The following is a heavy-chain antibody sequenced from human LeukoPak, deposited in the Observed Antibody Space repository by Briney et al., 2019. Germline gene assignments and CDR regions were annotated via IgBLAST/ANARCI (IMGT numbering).Heavy chain of an antibody. CDR2: INPNSGGT. CDR1: GYTFTGYY. V-gene: IGHV1-2*06. Sequence: ASVKVSCKASGYTFTGYYMQWVRQAPGQGLEWMGRINPNSGGTNYAQKFQGRVTMTRDTSISTAYMELSRLRSDDTAVYYCARDGRGIALYRYSGSYGVEDYWGQGTLVTVSS. CDR3: ARDGRGIALYRYSGSYGVEDY. J-gene: IGHJ4*02. D-gene: IGHD1-26*01.